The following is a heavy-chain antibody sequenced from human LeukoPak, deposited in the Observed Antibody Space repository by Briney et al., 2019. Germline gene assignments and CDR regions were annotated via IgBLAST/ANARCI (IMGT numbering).Heavy chain of an antibody. J-gene: IGHJ4*02. CDR1: GFTFSSYG. V-gene: IGHV3-30*03. CDR3: ARDENHYFDY. D-gene: IGHD1-14*01. Sequence: GRSLRLSCAASGFTFSSYGMHWVRQAPGKGLEWVAVISYDGSNKYYVDSVEGRFTISRDNSKNTVYLQMNSLRADDTAIYYCARDENHYFDYWGQGTLVTVSS. CDR2: ISYDGSNK.